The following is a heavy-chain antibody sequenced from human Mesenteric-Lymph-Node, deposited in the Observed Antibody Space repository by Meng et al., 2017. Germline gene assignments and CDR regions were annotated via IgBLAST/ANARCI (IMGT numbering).Heavy chain of an antibody. D-gene: IGHD3-10*01. CDR3: ARDPGWKYYGSGSYRNWYFDL. CDR1: GFTFSDYA. CDR2: ISSGSNYI. V-gene: IGHV3-21*01. Sequence: GESLKISCAASGFTFSDYAMTWVRQAPGKGLKWVSSISSGSNYIYYLDSVKGRFTISRDNAKNSLFLHMSSLRAEDTAVYYCARDPGWKYYGSGSYRNWYFDLWGRGTRVTGAS. J-gene: IGHJ2*01.